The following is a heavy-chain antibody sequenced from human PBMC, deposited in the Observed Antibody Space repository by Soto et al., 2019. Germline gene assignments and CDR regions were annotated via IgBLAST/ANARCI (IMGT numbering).Heavy chain of an antibody. J-gene: IGHJ4*02. Sequence: QITLKESGPTLVKPTQTLTLTCTFSGFSLNTRGVGVAWIRQPSGKALKWLALIYWDDDKRYSPSLRSRLTITEDPPKNQVVLRITNLDPLGPSTYFRAHKPDGYGVYFDHLGQGTLVPVSS. V-gene: IGHV2-5*02. CDR1: GFSLNTRGVG. D-gene: IGHD4-17*01. CDR2: IYWDDDK. CDR3: AHKPDGYGVYFDH.